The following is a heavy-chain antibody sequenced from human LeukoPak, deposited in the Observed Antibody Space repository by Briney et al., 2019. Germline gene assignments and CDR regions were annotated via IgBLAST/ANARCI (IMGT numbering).Heavy chain of an antibody. CDR3: ARSESGHYYDSSGYYFDAFDI. CDR2: ISSSSSYI. J-gene: IGHJ3*02. Sequence: PGWSLRLSCAACGFTFSRDSRNGVRQARGKGLEWVGSISSSSSYIYDADSVKGRLTISRDNANNSLYLQMNSLRAEDTAVYYCARSESGHYYDSSGYYFDAFDIWGQGTMVTVSS. V-gene: IGHV3-21*01. D-gene: IGHD3-22*01. CDR1: GFTFSRDS.